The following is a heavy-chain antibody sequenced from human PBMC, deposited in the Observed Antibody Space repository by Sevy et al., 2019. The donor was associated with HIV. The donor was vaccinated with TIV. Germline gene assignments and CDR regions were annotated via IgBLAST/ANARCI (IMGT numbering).Heavy chain of an antibody. V-gene: IGHV3-30*02. CDR1: GFTFSTYG. CDR2: IRFDGSIK. CDR3: AKVLHIVEIPAAIDYYYGMDV. J-gene: IGHJ6*02. D-gene: IGHD2-2*01. Sequence: GGSLRLSCAASGFTFSTYGMHWVRQAPGKGLEWVAFIRFDGSIKYYTDSVKGRLTISRDNSKNTLYLRMNSLRAEDTAVYVCAKVLHIVEIPAAIDYYYGMDVWGQGTTVTVSS.